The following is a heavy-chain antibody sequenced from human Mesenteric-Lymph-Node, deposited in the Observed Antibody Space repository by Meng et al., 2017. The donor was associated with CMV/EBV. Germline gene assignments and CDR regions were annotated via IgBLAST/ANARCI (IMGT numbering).Heavy chain of an antibody. J-gene: IGHJ4*02. CDR2: IYYSGST. Sequence: SETLSLTCTVSGGSISSIRYYWGWIRQPPGKGLEWIGSIYYSGSTYYNPSLKSRITISVDTAKNQFSLKLNSVTAADTAMYYCARVTSSWTVVPYYFDYWGQGTLVTVSS. CDR1: GGSISSIRYY. V-gene: IGHV4-39*01. D-gene: IGHD6-13*01. CDR3: ARVTSSWTVVPYYFDY.